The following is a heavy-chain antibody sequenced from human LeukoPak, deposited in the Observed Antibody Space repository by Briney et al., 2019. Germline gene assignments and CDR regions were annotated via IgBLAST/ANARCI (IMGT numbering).Heavy chain of an antibody. J-gene: IGHJ4*02. Sequence: GGSLRLSCVGSGFTFRSHAMSWVRQAPEKGLEFVSGIYENGGTTYYADSVKGRFTISRDNSKNTLYLQMNSLRAEDTAVYYCARSKWELDGFDYWGQGTLVTVSS. V-gene: IGHV3-23*01. CDR1: GFTFRSHA. CDR2: IYENGGTT. CDR3: ARSKWELDGFDY. D-gene: IGHD1-26*01.